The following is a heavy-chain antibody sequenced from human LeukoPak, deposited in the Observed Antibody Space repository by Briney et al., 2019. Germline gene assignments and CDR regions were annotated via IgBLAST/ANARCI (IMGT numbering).Heavy chain of an antibody. J-gene: IGHJ4*02. CDR3: ARVPGVVTGYFDY. Sequence: GGSLRLSCAASGFTFSSYSMNCIRKAPGQGLEWVSAISGSGGSTYYADSVKGRFTISRDNSKNTLYLQMNSLRAEDTAVYYCARVPGVVTGYFDYWGQGTLVTVSS. CDR1: GFTFSSYS. V-gene: IGHV3-23*01. D-gene: IGHD2-21*02. CDR2: ISGSGGST.